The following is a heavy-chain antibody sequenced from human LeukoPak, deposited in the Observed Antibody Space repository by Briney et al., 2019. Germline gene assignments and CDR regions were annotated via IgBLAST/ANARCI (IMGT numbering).Heavy chain of an antibody. J-gene: IGHJ6*02. CDR3: ARGMTGYCSGGSCYPSYHYYGMDV. Sequence: GGSLRLSCAASGFTFSSYGMHWVRQAPGKGLEWVAVIWYDGSNKYYADSVKGRFTISRDNSKNTLYLQMNSLRAEDTAVYYCARGMTGYCSGGSCYPSYHYYGMDVWGQGTTVTVSS. CDR1: GFTFSSYG. CDR2: IWYDGSNK. D-gene: IGHD2-15*01. V-gene: IGHV3-33*01.